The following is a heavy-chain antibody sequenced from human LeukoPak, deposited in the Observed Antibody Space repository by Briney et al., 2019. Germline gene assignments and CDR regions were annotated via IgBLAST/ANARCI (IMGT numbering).Heavy chain of an antibody. CDR3: ARGGREIYYYYYGMDV. CDR2: ISYDGSNK. Sequence: GGSLRLSCAASGFTVSSNYMSWVRQAPGKGLEWVAVISYDGSNKYLAGSVKGRFTISRDNSKNTLYLQMNSLRVEDTAVYYCARGGREIYYYYYGMDVWGQGTTVTVSS. J-gene: IGHJ6*02. D-gene: IGHD1-26*01. CDR1: GFTVSSNY. V-gene: IGHV3-30*03.